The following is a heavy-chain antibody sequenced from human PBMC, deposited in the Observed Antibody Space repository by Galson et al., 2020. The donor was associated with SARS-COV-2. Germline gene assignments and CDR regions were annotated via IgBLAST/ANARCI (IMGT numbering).Heavy chain of an antibody. Sequence: GGSLRLSCVASGFTFTTYWMSWVRQAPGKGLEWVASINQEGSEKSYVDSAKGRFTISRDNAKNSLSLQMSSLRADDTAVYYCARGQSCPGVWGKGTTVTISS. V-gene: IGHV3-7*01. CDR3: ARGQSCPGV. CDR1: GFTFTTYW. D-gene: IGHD3-10*01. J-gene: IGHJ6*04. CDR2: INQEGSEK.